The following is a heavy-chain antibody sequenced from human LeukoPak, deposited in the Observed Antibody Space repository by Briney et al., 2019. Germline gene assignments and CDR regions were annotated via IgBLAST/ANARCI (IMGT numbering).Heavy chain of an antibody. CDR3: SRGPRIFGP. CDR1: GGSFSDFH. Sequence: PSETLSLTCAVYGGSFSDFHWSWIRQTPGKGLEWIVEITHTGSANYNPSLKNRVTISVDPSKKQFSLKLRSVTAADTAVYYCSRGPRIFGPWGQGTLVTVSS. CDR2: ITHTGSA. D-gene: IGHD3-3*01. J-gene: IGHJ5*02. V-gene: IGHV4-34*01.